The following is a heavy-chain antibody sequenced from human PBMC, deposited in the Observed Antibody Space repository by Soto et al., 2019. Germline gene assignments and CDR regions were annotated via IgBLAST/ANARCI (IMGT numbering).Heavy chain of an antibody. D-gene: IGHD6-13*01. CDR1: GYTFTAYY. Sequence: ASVKVSCKASGYTFTAYYLHWLRQAPGQGLEWMGWIHPCSGGTNYAHQFQGRGTMTRDASISTAYMELSRLRSDETAKYYCGGLYVNSWVDGLDFWGRGTMVTVSS. CDR3: GGLYVNSWVDGLDF. V-gene: IGHV1-2*07. J-gene: IGHJ3*01. CDR2: IHPCSGGT.